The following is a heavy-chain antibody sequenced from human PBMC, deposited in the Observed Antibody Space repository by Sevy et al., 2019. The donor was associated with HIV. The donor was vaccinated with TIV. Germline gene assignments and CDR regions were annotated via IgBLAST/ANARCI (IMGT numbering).Heavy chain of an antibody. V-gene: IGHV4-59*01. J-gene: IGHJ5*02. D-gene: IGHD5-12*01. CDR3: ARAPPVRSGDDSLNWFDP. CDR1: GGSISAYY. Sequence: SETLSLTCTVSGGSISAYYWSWIRQPPGKPLEYIGYIYYTGSTNYNPSLKSLVTISVDTSKNQFSLKLNSVTAADTAVYFCARAPPVRSGDDSLNWFDPWGQGTLVTVSS. CDR2: IYYTGST.